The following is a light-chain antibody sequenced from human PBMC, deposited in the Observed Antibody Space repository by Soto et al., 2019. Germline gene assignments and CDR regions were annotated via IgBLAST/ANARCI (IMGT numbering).Light chain of an antibody. Sequence: ETVMTQSPATLSVSPGDRVTLSCRASQSVRSNSAWYQQKPGQAPRLLFYGASTRATGIPARFSGSGYGTEFTLTISSLQSEDFGTYYCQQSYSLPLTFGPGTKVDI. V-gene: IGKV3-15*01. J-gene: IGKJ3*01. CDR1: QSVRSN. CDR2: GAS. CDR3: QQSYSLPLT.